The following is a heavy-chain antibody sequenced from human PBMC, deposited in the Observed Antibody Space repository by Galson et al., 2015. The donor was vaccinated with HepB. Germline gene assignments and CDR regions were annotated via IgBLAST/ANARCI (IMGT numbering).Heavy chain of an antibody. D-gene: IGHD3-22*01. CDR1: GDSVSSTSAA. CDR3: ARGNYYDSSGQGFDY. CDR2: TYYRSKWYN. V-gene: IGHV6-1*01. Sequence: CAISGDSVSSTSAAWNWIRQSPSRGLEWLGRTYYRSKWYNDYAVSVKSRITINPDTSKNQFSLQLNSVTPEDTAVYYCARGNYYDSSGQGFDYWGQGTLVTVSS. J-gene: IGHJ4*02.